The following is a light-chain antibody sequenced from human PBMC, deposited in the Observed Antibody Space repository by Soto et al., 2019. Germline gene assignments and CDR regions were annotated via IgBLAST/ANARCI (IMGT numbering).Light chain of an antibody. CDR2: LTS. CDR1: QSLLHSNGFHY. J-gene: IGKJ5*01. Sequence: DIVLIQSPLSLPVTPGEPTSISCRSSQSLLHSNGFHYLEWYLXKTGQSQQPXFYLTSVRASGVPHRFSAIVSGTDFTLQLRRVEAEDGAVYDGMQALQTTLTFGPGTRLEIK. V-gene: IGKV2-28*01. CDR3: MQALQTTLT.